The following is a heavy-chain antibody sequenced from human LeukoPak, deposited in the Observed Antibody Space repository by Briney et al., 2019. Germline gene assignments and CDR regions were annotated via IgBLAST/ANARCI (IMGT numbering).Heavy chain of an antibody. J-gene: IGHJ4*02. Sequence: GGSLRLSCAASGFTFSTYAMSWVRQAPGKGLEWVLAISGSGGSTYYADSVKGRFTISRDNSKNMLYLQMNSLRAEDTAIYYCAKDRNDYSNYIDYWGQGTLVTVSS. CDR3: AKDRNDYSNYIDY. CDR2: ISGSGGST. V-gene: IGHV3-23*01. CDR1: GFTFSTYA. D-gene: IGHD4-11*01.